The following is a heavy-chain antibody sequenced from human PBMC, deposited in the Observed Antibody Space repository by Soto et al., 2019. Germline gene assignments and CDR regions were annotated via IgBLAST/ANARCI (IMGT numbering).Heavy chain of an antibody. CDR1: TASINSDTYY. CDR3: ARRLFVTAYYFDS. CDR2: IYYSGTT. Sequence: SETLSLTCTFSTASINSDTYYWAWIRQPPGKGLEWIGSIYYSGTTYYNPALKSRVTISVDTSKTQFSLNLASVTAEDTAVYYCARRLFVTAYYFDSWGQGSQVTVSS. V-gene: IGHV4-39*01. D-gene: IGHD2-21*02. J-gene: IGHJ4*02.